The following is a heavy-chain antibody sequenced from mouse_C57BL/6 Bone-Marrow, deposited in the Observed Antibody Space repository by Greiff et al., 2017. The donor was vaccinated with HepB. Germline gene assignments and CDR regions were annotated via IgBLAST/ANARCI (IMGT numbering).Heavy chain of an antibody. CDR3: AREFYGYDYFDY. CDR1: GYTFTDYN. J-gene: IGHJ2*01. Sequence: EVQLQQSGPELVKPGASVKIPCKASGYTFTDYNMDWVKQSHGKSLEWIGDINPNNGGTIYNQKFKGKATLTVDKSSSTAYMELRSLTSEDTAVYYCAREFYGYDYFDYWGQGTTLTVSS. V-gene: IGHV1-18*01. CDR2: INPNNGGT. D-gene: IGHD2-2*01.